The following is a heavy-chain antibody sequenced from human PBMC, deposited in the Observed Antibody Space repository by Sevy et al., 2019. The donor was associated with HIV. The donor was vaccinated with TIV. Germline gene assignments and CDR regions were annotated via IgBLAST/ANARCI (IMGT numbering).Heavy chain of an antibody. J-gene: IGHJ4*02. CDR2: ISSSTYT. CDR3: ARVRYNFGQKYFDY. Sequence: GGSLRLSCTASKFTFSDYYMSWIRQAPGKGLEWVSYISSSTYTNYAESVKGRFTISRDNAKNSLYLQLNSLRAEDTAVYYCARVRYNFGQKYFDYWGQGTLVTVSS. V-gene: IGHV3-11*06. CDR1: KFTFSDYY. D-gene: IGHD5-18*01.